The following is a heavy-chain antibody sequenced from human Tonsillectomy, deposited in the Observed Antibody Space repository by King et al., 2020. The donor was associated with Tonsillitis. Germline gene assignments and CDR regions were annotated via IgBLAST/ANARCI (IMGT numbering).Heavy chain of an antibody. CDR3: ARDRMATPDYYFDY. CDR2: IWYDGSNK. Sequence: QLVQSGGGVVQPGRSLRLSCAASGFTFSSYGMHWVRQAPGKGLEWVAVIWYDGSNKYYSDSVKGRFTISRDNSKNTLYLQMISLRAEDTAVYYCARDRMATPDYYFDYWGQGTLVTVSS. CDR1: GFTFSSYG. J-gene: IGHJ4*02. V-gene: IGHV3-33*01. D-gene: IGHD5-24*01.